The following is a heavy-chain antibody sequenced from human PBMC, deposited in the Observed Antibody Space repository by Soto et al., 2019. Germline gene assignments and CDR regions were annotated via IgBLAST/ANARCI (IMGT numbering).Heavy chain of an antibody. CDR3: ARFSSVYHRRTDAFDI. D-gene: IGHD3-22*01. V-gene: IGHV4-4*07. J-gene: IGHJ3*02. CDR1: GGSMSGYF. CDR2: IYSSGNT. Sequence: SETLSLTGTVSGGSMSGYFCSWIRQSTWKGLEWIGRIYSSGNTNYSPSLKSRVTMSLDTSKNQSSLRLTSVTAADTALYYCARFSSVYHRRTDAFDIWGQGIMVT.